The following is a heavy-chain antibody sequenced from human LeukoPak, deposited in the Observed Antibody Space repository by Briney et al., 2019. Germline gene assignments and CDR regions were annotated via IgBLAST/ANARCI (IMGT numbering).Heavy chain of an antibody. Sequence: PGTSLRLSCAASGFTFSSHDMHWVRQAPGKGLEWVAVISKSGNNKFSADSVKGRFTISRDNSKNTLYLQMNSLGAEDTAMYYCARHFSYATWGDYWGQGTLVTVSS. J-gene: IGHJ4*02. D-gene: IGHD2-2*01. CDR3: ARHFSYATWGDY. CDR2: ISKSGNNK. CDR1: GFTFSSHD. V-gene: IGHV3-30*03.